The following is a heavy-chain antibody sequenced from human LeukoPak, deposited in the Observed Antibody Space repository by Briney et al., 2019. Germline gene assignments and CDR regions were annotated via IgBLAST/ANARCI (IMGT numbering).Heavy chain of an antibody. CDR2: IYYSGGT. V-gene: IGHV4-59*08. D-gene: IGHD3-22*01. CDR3: ARQDYYDSSGLDY. Sequence: SEPLSLTCTVSGGSISSYYWSWIRQPPGKGLEWIGYIYYSGGTNYNPSLKSRVTISVDTSKNQFSLKLSSVAAADTAVYYCARQDYYDSSGLDYWGQGTLVTVSS. CDR1: GGSISSYY. J-gene: IGHJ4*02.